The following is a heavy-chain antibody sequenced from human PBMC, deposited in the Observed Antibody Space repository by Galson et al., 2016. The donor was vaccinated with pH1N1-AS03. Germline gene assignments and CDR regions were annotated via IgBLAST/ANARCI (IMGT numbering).Heavy chain of an antibody. D-gene: IGHD3-10*01. CDR3: ASKSPGDGYYFDD. V-gene: IGHV1-69*06. CDR2: LIPIFHTP. CDR1: GGTFSSYA. J-gene: IGHJ4*02. Sequence: SVKVSCKASGGTFSSYAFTWVRQAPGQGLEWVGGLIPIFHTPNYAQRFQGRITMTEDKSTDTAYMELSSLTSEDTATYYCASKSPGDGYYFDDWGQGTLVTVRS.